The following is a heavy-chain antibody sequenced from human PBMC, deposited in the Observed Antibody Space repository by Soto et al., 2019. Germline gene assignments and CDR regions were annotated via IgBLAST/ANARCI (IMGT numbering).Heavy chain of an antibody. CDR2: ISYDGSNK. Sequence: QVQLVESVGGVVQPGRSLRLSCAASGFTFSSYAMHWVRQAPGKGLEWVAVISYDGSNKYYADSVKGRFTISRDNSKNPLYQHMNSLRAEDTAVYYCARGHVVVVAATWFDPWGQGALVTVSS. J-gene: IGHJ5*02. CDR1: GFTFSSYA. V-gene: IGHV3-30-3*01. CDR3: ARGHVVVVAATWFDP. D-gene: IGHD2-15*01.